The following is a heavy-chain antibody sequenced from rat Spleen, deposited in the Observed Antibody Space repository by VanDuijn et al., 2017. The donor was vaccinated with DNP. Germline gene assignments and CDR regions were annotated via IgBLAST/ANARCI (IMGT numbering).Heavy chain of an antibody. V-gene: IGHV3-3*01. J-gene: IGHJ2*01. CDR3: ARPDY. Sequence: EVQLQESGPGLVKPSQSLSLTCSVTGYSITSNHKWTWIRKFPGNELEWMGYINNAGSTNYNPSLKSRFSITRDTSKNQFFLQVNSVRNEDTATYYCARPDYWGQGVMVTVSS. CDR1: GYSITSNHK. CDR2: INNAGST.